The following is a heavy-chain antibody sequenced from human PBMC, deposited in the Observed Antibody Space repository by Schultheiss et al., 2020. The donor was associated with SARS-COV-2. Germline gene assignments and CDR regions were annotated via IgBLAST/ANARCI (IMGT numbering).Heavy chain of an antibody. CDR3: TAAGYYDTSGTHTY. Sequence: GGSLRLSCAASGFRFSGYGMHWVRQAPGKGLVWVSRINSDGSSTSYADSVKGRFTISRDNAKNTLYLQMNSLKTEDTAVYYCTAAGYYDTSGTHTYWGQGTLVTVSS. V-gene: IGHV3-74*01. D-gene: IGHD3-22*01. CDR1: GFRFSGYG. CDR2: INSDGSST. J-gene: IGHJ4*02.